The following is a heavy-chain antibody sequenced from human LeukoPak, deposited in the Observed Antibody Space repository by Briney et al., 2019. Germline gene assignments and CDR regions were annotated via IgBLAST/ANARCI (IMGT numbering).Heavy chain of an antibody. J-gene: IGHJ4*02. D-gene: IGHD3-16*02. CDR2: ISAYNGNT. CDR3: AREPPNTYYDYVWGSYRLLALDY. Sequence: ASVKVSCKASGYTFTSYGISWVRQAPGQELEWMGWISAYNGNTNYAQKLQGRVTMTTDTSTSTAYMELRSLRSDDTAVYYCAREPPNTYYDYVWGSYRLLALDYWGQGTLVTVSS. CDR1: GYTFTSYG. V-gene: IGHV1-18*01.